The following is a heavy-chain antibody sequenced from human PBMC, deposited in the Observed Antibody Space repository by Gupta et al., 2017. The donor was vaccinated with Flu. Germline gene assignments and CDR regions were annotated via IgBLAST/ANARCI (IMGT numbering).Heavy chain of an antibody. D-gene: IGHD4-4*01. V-gene: IGHV3-9*01. CDR1: FEDYA. CDR3: ARSVTREGAFDI. CDR2: ISWNSGSI. Sequence: FEDYAMHWVRQAPGKGLEWVSGISWNSGSIGYADSVKGRFTISRDNAKNSLYLQMNRLRAEDTALYYFARSVTREGAFDIWGQGTMVTVSS. J-gene: IGHJ3*02.